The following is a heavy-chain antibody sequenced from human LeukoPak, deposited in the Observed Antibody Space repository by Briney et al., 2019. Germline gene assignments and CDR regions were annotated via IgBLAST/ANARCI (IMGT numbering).Heavy chain of an antibody. D-gene: IGHD6-19*01. Sequence: QPGGSLRLFCAASGFTFSSYAMSWVRQAPGEGLEWVSAISGSGGSTYYASSVKGRFTISRDNSKNTLYLQMNSRRAEDTAVYYCAKSGSSGWYRDYYFDYWGQGTLVTVYS. CDR2: ISGSGGST. CDR3: AKSGSSGWYRDYYFDY. V-gene: IGHV3-23*01. J-gene: IGHJ4*02. CDR1: GFTFSSYA.